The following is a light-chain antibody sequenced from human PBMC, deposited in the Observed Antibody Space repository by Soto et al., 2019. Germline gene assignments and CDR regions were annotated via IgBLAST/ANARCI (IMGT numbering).Light chain of an antibody. CDR2: SAS. CDR1: QNINNY. V-gene: IGKV1-39*01. Sequence: IQMTQSPSSLSASVGDRVTVTCRTSQNINNYLNWYQQRPGKAPKLLIYSASTVQSGVPLRFSGSVSGTNFSLTINSLQPEDFATYYCEQTYRTPVTFGQGTRLEIK. J-gene: IGKJ5*01. CDR3: EQTYRTPVT.